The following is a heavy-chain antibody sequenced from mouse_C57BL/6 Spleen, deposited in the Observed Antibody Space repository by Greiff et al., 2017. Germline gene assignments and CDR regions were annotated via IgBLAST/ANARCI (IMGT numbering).Heavy chain of an antibody. J-gene: IGHJ3*01. CDR3: TRGDGSSPFAY. V-gene: IGHV5-9-1*02. D-gene: IGHD1-1*01. Sequence: EVKLVESGEGLVKPGGSLKLSCAASGFTFSSYAMSWVRQTPEKRLEWVAYISSGGDYIYYADNVKGRFTISRDNARNTLYLQMSSLKSEDTAMYYCTRGDGSSPFAYWGQGTLVTVSA. CDR2: ISSGGDYI. CDR1: GFTFSSYA.